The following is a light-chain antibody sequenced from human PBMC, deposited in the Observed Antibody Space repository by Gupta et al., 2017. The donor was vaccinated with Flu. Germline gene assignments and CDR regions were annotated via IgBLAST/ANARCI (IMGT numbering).Light chain of an antibody. Sequence: LAQSPGTLSLSPGERATLSCRASQNIGSASLAWYQQRPGLAPRLLISGASSRATGIPDRFSGSGSGIDFTLTISRLEPEDFAVYYCQQYCSSPTTFGQGTKVEIK. CDR1: QNIGSAS. CDR3: QQYCSSPTT. V-gene: IGKV3-20*01. J-gene: IGKJ1*01. CDR2: GAS.